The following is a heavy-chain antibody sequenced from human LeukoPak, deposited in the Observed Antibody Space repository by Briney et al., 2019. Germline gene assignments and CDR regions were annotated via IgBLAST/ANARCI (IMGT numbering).Heavy chain of an antibody. CDR3: ARGGYYAATDI. CDR2: IVSNGGNT. J-gene: IGHJ4*02. CDR1: GLTFSSHA. V-gene: IGHV3-64*02. Sequence: PGGSLRLSCAASGLTFSSHAMPWIRQAPGKGLEYVSAIVSNGGNTYYADSVRGRFTISRDNSKDTVYLQMDSLGPEDTAVYYCARGGYYAATDIWGQGALVTVSS. D-gene: IGHD3-3*01.